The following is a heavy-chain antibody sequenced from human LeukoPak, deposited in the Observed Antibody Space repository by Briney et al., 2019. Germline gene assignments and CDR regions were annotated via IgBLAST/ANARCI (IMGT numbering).Heavy chain of an antibody. CDR1: GFTFSALA. V-gene: IGHV3-23*01. CDR2: ITNDGYNT. CDR3: AKDLSYTSGASDH. D-gene: IGHD6-19*01. Sequence: GGSLRLSCAASGFTFSALAMTWVRQAPGKGLEWVSTITNDGYNTYSADSVKGRITFSRDNSKNTLSLQLRSLRAEGTAVYYCAKDLSYTSGASDHWGQGTLVTVSS. J-gene: IGHJ4*02.